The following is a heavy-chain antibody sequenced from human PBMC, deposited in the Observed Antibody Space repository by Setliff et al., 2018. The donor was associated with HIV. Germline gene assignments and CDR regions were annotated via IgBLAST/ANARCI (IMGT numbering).Heavy chain of an antibody. CDR3: ATADFPPPSYIWESYRSGAFDI. J-gene: IGHJ3*02. D-gene: IGHD3-16*02. V-gene: IGHV4-34*01. Sequence: SETLSLTCAVYGGSFSGYYWSWIRQPPGKGLEWIGETNHSGSTNYNPSLKSRVTISVDTSKNQFSLKLSSVTAADTAVYYCATADFPPPSYIWESYRSGAFDIWGQGTMVTVSS. CDR1: GGSFSGYY. CDR2: TNHSGST.